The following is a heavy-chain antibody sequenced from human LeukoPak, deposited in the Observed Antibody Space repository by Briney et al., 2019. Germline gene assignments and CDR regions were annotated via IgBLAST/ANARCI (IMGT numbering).Heavy chain of an antibody. V-gene: IGHV3-30-3*01. CDR1: GFTFSSYA. CDR2: ISYDGSNK. Sequence: GGSLRLSCAASGFTFSSYAMHWFRQAPGKGLEWVAVISYDGSNKYYADSVKGRFTISRDNSKNTLYLQMNSLRAEDTAVYYCARSDCSGGSCYGESFDYWGQGTLVTVSS. CDR3: ARSDCSGGSCYGESFDY. D-gene: IGHD2-15*01. J-gene: IGHJ4*02.